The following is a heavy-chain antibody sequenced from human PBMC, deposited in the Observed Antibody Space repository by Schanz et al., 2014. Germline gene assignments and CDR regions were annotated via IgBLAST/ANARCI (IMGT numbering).Heavy chain of an antibody. V-gene: IGHV1-2*02. CDR3: ASLAVAGTMLDFDY. Sequence: QVQLVQSGAEVTEPGASVMVSCNASGYTFTGYYMHWVRQATGQGLEWMGWINPNNGGPKYAQKFQGRVTMTRDTSISTAYMELSRLRSDDTAVYYCASLAVAGTMLDFDYWGQGTLVTVSS. CDR1: GYTFTGYY. CDR2: INPNNGGP. D-gene: IGHD6-19*01. J-gene: IGHJ4*02.